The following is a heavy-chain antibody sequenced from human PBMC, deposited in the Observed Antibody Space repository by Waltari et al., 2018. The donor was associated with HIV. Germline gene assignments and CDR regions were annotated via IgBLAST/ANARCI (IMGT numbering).Heavy chain of an antibody. J-gene: IGHJ2*01. Sequence: EVQLVESGGGLVQPGRSLRLSCAASGFTFDDYAMHWVRQAPGKGREWVSGISWNSGSIGYADSVKGRFTISRDNAKNSLYLQMNSLRAEDTALYYCAKGQTLYWYFDLWGRGTLVTVSS. V-gene: IGHV3-9*01. CDR1: GFTFDDYA. CDR3: AKGQTLYWYFDL. CDR2: ISWNSGSI.